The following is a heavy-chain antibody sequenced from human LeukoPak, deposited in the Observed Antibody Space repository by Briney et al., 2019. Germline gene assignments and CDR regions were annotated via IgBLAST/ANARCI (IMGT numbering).Heavy chain of an antibody. Sequence: SETLTLTCDVYGGSCDDYSCSWIRQPPGKGLEWIGEIHPSGILYYNWSLVSRVTISIDTSKSQFSLRLTSVTAADTAYCARGIDRSKAGDLWGPGNLVSVSS. J-gene: IGHJ5*02. CDR1: GGSCDDYS. CDR2: IHPSGIL. CDR3: ARGIDRSKAGDL. V-gene: IGHV4-34*01.